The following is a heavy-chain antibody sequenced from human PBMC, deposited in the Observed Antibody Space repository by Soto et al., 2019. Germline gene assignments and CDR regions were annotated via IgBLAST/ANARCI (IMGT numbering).Heavy chain of an antibody. CDR1: GFTFSSYA. D-gene: IGHD5-18*01. CDR2: ISGSGSST. J-gene: IGHJ4*02. V-gene: IGHV3-23*01. Sequence: GGSLRLSCAASGFTFSSYAMSWVRQAPGKGLEWVSAISGSGSSTYYADSVKGRFTISRDNSKNTLYLQMNSLRAEDTAVYYCAKDRGYSYGYGAFDYWGQGTLVTVSS. CDR3: AKDRGYSYGYGAFDY.